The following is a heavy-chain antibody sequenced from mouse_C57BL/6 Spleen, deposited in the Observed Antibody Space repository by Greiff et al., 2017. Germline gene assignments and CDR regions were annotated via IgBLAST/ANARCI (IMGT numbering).Heavy chain of an antibody. CDR3: ARRGNDDDSYYFDY. J-gene: IGHJ2*01. CDR1: GFTFSDYY. V-gene: IGHV5-12*01. D-gene: IGHD2-13*01. Sequence: EVQLVESGGGLVQPGGSLKLSCAASGFTFSDYYMYWVRQTPEKRLEWVAYISTGGGSTYYPDTVKGRFTISRDNAKNTLYLQISRLKSEDTAMYYCARRGNDDDSYYFDYWGQGTTLTVSS. CDR2: ISTGGGST.